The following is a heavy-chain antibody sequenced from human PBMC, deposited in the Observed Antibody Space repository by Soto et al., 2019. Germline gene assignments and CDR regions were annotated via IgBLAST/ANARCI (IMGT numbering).Heavy chain of an antibody. CDR1: GFFLSNNW. Sequence: QVQLVESGGGWVKPGESLRLSCIGSGFFLSNNWMTWIRQAPGKGLEWVSCISGSGDYTIYADSLKGRFTISRDNARNSLWLQINSLTAEDTAVYYCARSSGWRQVGVYNYGLDVWGQGTTVIVSS. D-gene: IGHD2-8*01. J-gene: IGHJ6*02. V-gene: IGHV3-11*06. CDR2: ISGSGDYT. CDR3: ARSSGWRQVGVYNYGLDV.